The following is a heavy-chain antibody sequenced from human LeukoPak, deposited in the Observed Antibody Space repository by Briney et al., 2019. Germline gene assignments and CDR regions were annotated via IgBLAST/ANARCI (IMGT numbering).Heavy chain of an antibody. CDR1: GFTVYNFA. CDR3: ARDLRWYDY. Sequence: PGGSLRLSCVASGFTVYNFAMSWVRQAPGKGLEWVSSISSSSSYIYYADSVKGRFTISRDNAKNSLYLQMNSLRAEDTAVYYCARDLRWYDYWGQGTLVTVSS. CDR2: ISSSSSYI. J-gene: IGHJ4*02. V-gene: IGHV3-21*01. D-gene: IGHD4-23*01.